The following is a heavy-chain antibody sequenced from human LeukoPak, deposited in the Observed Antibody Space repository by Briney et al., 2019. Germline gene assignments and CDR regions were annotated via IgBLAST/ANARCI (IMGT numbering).Heavy chain of an antibody. CDR2: LSGTGSPT. Sequence: PGGSLRLSCAASGFTFSNYAMSWVRQAPGKGLEWVSALSGTGSPTYYADSVKGRFTISRDNSKNTLYLLMNSLRAEDTAVYYCARGGYRAYYYDSSGPWGYWGQGTLVTVSS. CDR3: ARGGYRAYYYDSSGPWGY. CDR1: GFTFSNYA. J-gene: IGHJ4*02. D-gene: IGHD3-22*01. V-gene: IGHV3-23*01.